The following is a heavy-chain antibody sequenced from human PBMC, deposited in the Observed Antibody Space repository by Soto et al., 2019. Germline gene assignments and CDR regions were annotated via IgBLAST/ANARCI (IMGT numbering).Heavy chain of an antibody. J-gene: IGHJ6*03. CDR3: ARDDILCSGGSCYGVPMAV. V-gene: IGHV3-66*01. CDR1: GFTVSSKY. D-gene: IGHD2-15*01. CDR2: IQSGGTT. Sequence: EVQLVESGGGLVQPGGSLRLSCAASGFTVSSKYMSWVRQAPGKGLEWVSLIQSGGTTYYADSVKGRFTISRDSSKNMLHLQMDSLRAEDTAVDYCARDDILCSGGSCYGVPMAVWGKGTTVTVSS.